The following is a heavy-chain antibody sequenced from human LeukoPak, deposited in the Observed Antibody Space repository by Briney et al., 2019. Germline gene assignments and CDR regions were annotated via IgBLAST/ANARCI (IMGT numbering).Heavy chain of an antibody. Sequence: GGSLTLSCAASGFTFSNYWMHSVRQAPGNWPVWVSRINSEGSSTSYADSVKGRFIISRDNAKNTLSLQMNSLTVQDTAVYFCARAYCGTDCYSRAMDYWGQGTLVTVSS. CDR3: ARAYCGTDCYSRAMDY. D-gene: IGHD2-21*02. V-gene: IGHV3-74*01. J-gene: IGHJ4*02. CDR1: GFTFSNYW. CDR2: INSEGSST.